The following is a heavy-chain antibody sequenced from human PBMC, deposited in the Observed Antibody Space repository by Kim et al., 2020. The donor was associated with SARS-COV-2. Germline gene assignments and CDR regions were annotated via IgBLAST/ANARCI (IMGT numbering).Heavy chain of an antibody. J-gene: IGHJ4*02. D-gene: IGHD3-22*01. CDR3: ASKYYYDSTKDY. V-gene: IGHV4-31*02. Sequence: SYNPPLKSRVTISVDTSKNQFSLKLSSVTAADTAVYYCASKYYYDSTKDYWGQGTLVTVSS.